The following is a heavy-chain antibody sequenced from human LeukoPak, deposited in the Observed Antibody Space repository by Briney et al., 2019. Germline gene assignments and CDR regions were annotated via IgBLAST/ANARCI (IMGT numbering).Heavy chain of an antibody. CDR1: GFTVSSNY. J-gene: IGHJ4*02. Sequence: GGSLRLSCAASGFTVSSNYMSWVRQAPGKGLECVSVLYSDGDKYYTDSVRGRFTTSRDNSKNTLTLQMNSLRAEDTAVYYCTTSPCSGGINCGHDYWGQGTLVTVSS. CDR3: TTSPCSGGINCGHDY. V-gene: IGHV3-53*01. D-gene: IGHD2-15*01. CDR2: LYSDGDK.